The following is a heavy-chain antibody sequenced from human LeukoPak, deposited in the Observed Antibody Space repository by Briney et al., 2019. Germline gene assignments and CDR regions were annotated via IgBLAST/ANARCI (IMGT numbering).Heavy chain of an antibody. CDR3: ARGLSYYDSSGYYYFDY. J-gene: IGHJ4*02. CDR2: ISYDGSNK. V-gene: IGHV3-30*03. Sequence: GGSLRLSCAASGFTFSSYGMHWVRQAPGKGLEWVAVISYDGSNKYHVDSVKGRFTISRDNSKNTLYLQMNSLRAEDTAVYYCARGLSYYDSSGYYYFDYWGQGTLVTVSS. CDR1: GFTFSSYG. D-gene: IGHD3-22*01.